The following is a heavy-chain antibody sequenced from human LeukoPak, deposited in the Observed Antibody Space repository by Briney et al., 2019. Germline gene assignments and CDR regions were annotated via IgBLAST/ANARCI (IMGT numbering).Heavy chain of an antibody. V-gene: IGHV4-39*01. J-gene: IGHJ6*03. CDR1: GGSISSSSYY. CDR3: ATHNRDYYYYNMDA. Sequence: SETLSLTCTVSGGSISSSSYYWGWIRQPPGKGLEWIGSMYYSGSSYYNPSLKSRVTISVDTSKHQFSLKLCSVTAADTAVYYCATHNRDYYYYNMDAWGKGTTVTVFS. CDR2: MYYSGSS. D-gene: IGHD1-1*01.